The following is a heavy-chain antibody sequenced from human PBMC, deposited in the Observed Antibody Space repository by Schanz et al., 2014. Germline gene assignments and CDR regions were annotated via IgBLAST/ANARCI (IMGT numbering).Heavy chain of an antibody. V-gene: IGHV3-11*01. CDR3: AKSKSQLPLFDY. Sequence: VQLLESGGGLAQPGGSLRLACAASGFTFSDYYMTWIRQAPGKGLEWVSYISNSGTNIYYADSVKGRFTISRDNAKNSLYLQMIRLEADDTYEYYCAKSKSQLPLFDYWGQGTLVTVSS. D-gene: IGHD2-21*01. CDR1: GFTFSDYY. J-gene: IGHJ4*02. CDR2: ISNSGTNI.